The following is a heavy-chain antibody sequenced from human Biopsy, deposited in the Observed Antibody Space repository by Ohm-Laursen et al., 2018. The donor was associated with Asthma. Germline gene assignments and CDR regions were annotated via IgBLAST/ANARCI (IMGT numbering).Heavy chain of an antibody. J-gene: IGHJ5*02. Sequence: SLRLSCAASGFTFSSYSMHWVRQAPGRGPEYVSFIATDGSNKFYADSVKGRFTVSRDSSRNTLYLQLSTLRVEDTAVYFCAKITTDRQKANNWFDPWGQGTLVTVSS. CDR2: IATDGSNK. D-gene: IGHD3-22*01. CDR1: GFTFSSYS. CDR3: AKITTDRQKANNWFDP. V-gene: IGHV3-64D*08.